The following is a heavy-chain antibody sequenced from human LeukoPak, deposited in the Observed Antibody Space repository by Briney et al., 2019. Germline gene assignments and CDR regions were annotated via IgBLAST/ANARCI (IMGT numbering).Heavy chain of an antibody. Sequence: GASLRLSCAASGFTFSSYGMHWVRQAPGKGLEWVAFIRYDGSNKYYADSVKGRFTISRDNSKNTLYVQMNSLRAEDTAVYYCAKESTMLRGSPDYWGQGTLVTVSS. CDR3: AKESTMLRGSPDY. CDR2: IRYDGSNK. V-gene: IGHV3-30*02. D-gene: IGHD3-10*02. J-gene: IGHJ4*02. CDR1: GFTFSSYG.